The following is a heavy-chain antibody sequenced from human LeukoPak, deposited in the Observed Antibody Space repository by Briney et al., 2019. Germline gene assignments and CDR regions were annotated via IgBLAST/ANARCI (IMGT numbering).Heavy chain of an antibody. CDR1: GYTFTSYG. J-gene: IGHJ4*02. D-gene: IGHD3-10*01. CDR3: ARDGRQKVRGVTDY. V-gene: IGHV1-18*04. Sequence: ASVKVSWKASGYTFTSYGISWVRQAPEQGLEWMGWISAYNGNTNYAQKLQGRVTMTTDTSTSTAYMELRSLRSDDTAVYYCARDGRQKVRGVTDYWGQGTLVTVSS. CDR2: ISAYNGNT.